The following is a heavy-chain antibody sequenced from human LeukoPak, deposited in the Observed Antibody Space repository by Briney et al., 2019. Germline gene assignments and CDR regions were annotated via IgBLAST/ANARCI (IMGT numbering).Heavy chain of an antibody. CDR1: GGSFSGYY. D-gene: IGHD3-9*01. V-gene: IGHV4-34*01. J-gene: IGHJ4*02. Sequence: PSETLSLTCAVYGGSFSGYYWSWIRQPPGKGLEWIGEINHSGGTNYNPSLKSRVTISVDTSKNHFSLKLSSVTAANTAVYYCARGYDILTGYTRSFDYWGQGTLVTVSS. CDR2: INHSGGT. CDR3: ARGYDILTGYTRSFDY.